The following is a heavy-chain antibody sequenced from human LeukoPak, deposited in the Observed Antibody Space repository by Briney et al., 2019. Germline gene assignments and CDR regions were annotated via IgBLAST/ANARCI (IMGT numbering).Heavy chain of an antibody. CDR3: ARDYGYGDYYHYYYYYYGMDV. V-gene: IGHV4-39*07. J-gene: IGHJ6*02. CDR2: IYHSGST. Sequence: SETLSLTCTVSGGSISSSNSYWGWIRQPPGKGLEWIGSIYHSGSTYYNPSLKSRVTISVDTSKNQFSLKLSSVTAADTAVYYCARDYGYGDYYHYYYYYYGMDVWGQGTTVTVSS. D-gene: IGHD4-17*01. CDR1: GGSISSSNSY.